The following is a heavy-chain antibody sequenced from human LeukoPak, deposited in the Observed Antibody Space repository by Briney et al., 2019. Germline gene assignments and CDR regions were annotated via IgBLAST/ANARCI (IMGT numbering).Heavy chain of an antibody. CDR3: ARGYSSSSVLGYYYYYTDV. V-gene: IGHV4-59*01. D-gene: IGHD6-6*01. J-gene: IGHJ6*03. CDR2: VFYSGNT. Sequence: PSETLSLTCTVSGGSISTYYWSWIRQPPGKGLEWIGYVFYSGNTDYNPSLQSRVTISLDTSKNQFSLKLSSVTAADTALYYCARGYSSSSVLGYYYYYTDVWGKGTTVTVSS. CDR1: GGSISTYY.